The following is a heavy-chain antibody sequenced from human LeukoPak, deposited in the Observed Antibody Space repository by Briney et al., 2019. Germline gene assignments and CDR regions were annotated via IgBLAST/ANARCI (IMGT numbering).Heavy chain of an antibody. J-gene: IGHJ5*02. CDR2: INHSGST. CDR1: GGSFSGYY. V-gene: IGHV4-34*01. Sequence: PSETLSLTCAVYGGSFSGYYWSWIRQPPGKGLEWIGEINHSGSTNYNPSLKSRVTISVDTSKNQFSLKLSSVTAADTAVYYCASRRAYCGGDCSAWGQGTLVTVSS. CDR3: ASRRAYCGGDCSA. D-gene: IGHD2-21*02.